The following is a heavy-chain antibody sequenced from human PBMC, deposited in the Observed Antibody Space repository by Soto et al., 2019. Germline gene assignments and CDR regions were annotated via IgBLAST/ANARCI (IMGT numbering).Heavy chain of an antibody. CDR2: ISGSGGTTYT. CDR3: AKGRDYGGNYRDY. Sequence: EVQLLESGGGLVQPGGSLRLSCAASGFTFSSYAMSWVRQAPGKGLEWVSAISGSGGTTYTYYADSVKGRFIISRDNSQNTLYLHMNSLRAEDTAVYYCAKGRDYGGNYRDYWGQGTLVTVSS. J-gene: IGHJ4*02. CDR1: GFTFSSYA. D-gene: IGHD4-17*01. V-gene: IGHV3-23*01.